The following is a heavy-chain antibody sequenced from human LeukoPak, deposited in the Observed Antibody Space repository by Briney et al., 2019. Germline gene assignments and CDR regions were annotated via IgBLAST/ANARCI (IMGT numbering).Heavy chain of an antibody. CDR1: GFTFSTNA. D-gene: IGHD1-26*01. CDR2: ISGSGAST. V-gene: IGHV3-23*01. Sequence: QPGGSLRLSCLTSGFTFSTNAMSWVRQAPGKGLEWLSGISGSGASTYYADSVTGRFTISRDNSRNTLYLQMNSLRGDDTAVYYCAKDVGKWESLHFFDYWGQGTLVTVSS. J-gene: IGHJ4*02. CDR3: AKDVGKWESLHFFDY.